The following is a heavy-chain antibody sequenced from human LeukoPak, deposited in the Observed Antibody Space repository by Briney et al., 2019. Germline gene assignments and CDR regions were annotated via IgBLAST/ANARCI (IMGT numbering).Heavy chain of an antibody. Sequence: GASVKVSCKASGYTFTSYYMHWVRQAPGQGLEWMGIINPSGGSTSYAQKFQGRVTMTRDTSISTAYMELSRLRSDDTAVYYCARYSSSSYYWGQGTLVTVSS. CDR3: ARYSSSSYY. V-gene: IGHV1-46*01. J-gene: IGHJ4*02. CDR1: GYTFTSYY. CDR2: INPSGGST. D-gene: IGHD6-6*01.